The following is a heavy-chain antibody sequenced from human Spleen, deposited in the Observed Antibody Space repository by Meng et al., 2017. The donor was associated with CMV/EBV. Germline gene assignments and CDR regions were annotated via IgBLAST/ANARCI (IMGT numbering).Heavy chain of an antibody. V-gene: IGHV3-7*01. J-gene: IGHJ4*02. D-gene: IGHD2-15*01. CDR1: GFTFSSYW. CDR2: IKQDGSKK. Sequence: GESLKISCAASGFTFSSYWMDWVRQAPGKGLEWVANIKQDGSKKYYVDSVKGRFTISRDNAKNSLYLQMNSLRAEDTAVYYCARDVGYLAFDYWGQGTLVTVS. CDR3: ARDVGYLAFDY.